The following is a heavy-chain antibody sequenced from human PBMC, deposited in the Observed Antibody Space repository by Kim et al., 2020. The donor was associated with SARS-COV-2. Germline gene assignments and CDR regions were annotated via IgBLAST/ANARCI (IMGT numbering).Heavy chain of an antibody. V-gene: IGHV1-18*01. Sequence: ASVKVSCKASGYTFTDYGISWVRQAPGQGLEWMGWISPYNGNTNYAQKVQGRVAMTTDTSTNTAYMELRSLRSDDTAVYYCAKDTTPMEGRSYWFDPWGQGTLVTVSS. J-gene: IGHJ5*02. CDR1: GYTFTDYG. D-gene: IGHD1-1*01. CDR3: AKDTTPMEGRSYWFDP. CDR2: ISPYNGNT.